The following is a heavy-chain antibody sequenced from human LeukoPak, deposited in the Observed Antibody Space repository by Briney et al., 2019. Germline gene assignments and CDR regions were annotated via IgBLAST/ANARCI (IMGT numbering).Heavy chain of an antibody. CDR3: ARDVNGDYVY. CDR2: IHSSGTT. V-gene: IGHV4-61*10. CDR1: GGSISSDNYY. Sequence: KASETLSLTCTVSGGSISSDNYYWSWIRQPAGKGLEWIGRIHSSGTTNYNPYLKSRVTISVDTSDNRFSLKLTSVTAADTAVYYCARDVNGDYVYWGQGTLVTVSS. J-gene: IGHJ4*02. D-gene: IGHD4-17*01.